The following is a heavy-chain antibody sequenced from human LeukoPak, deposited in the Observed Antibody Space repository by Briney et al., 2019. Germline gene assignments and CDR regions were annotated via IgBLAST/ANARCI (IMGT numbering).Heavy chain of an antibody. CDR1: GFTFDRFT. CDR3: AKEVDCPSDCLFFHS. Sequence: GGSLRPSCAASGFTFDRFTIHWVRQTPGEGLEWVSLINRRGHTFYADSVKGRFTISRDNSRNSVFLQMNSLRPEDTALYHCAKEVDCPSDCLFFHSWGQGTLVTVSS. J-gene: IGHJ4*02. D-gene: IGHD2-21*02. CDR2: INRRGHT. V-gene: IGHV3-43*01.